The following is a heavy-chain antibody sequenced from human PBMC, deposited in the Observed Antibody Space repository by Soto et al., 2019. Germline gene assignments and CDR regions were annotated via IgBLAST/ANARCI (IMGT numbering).Heavy chain of an antibody. CDR3: ASSSNWNYGVSRGASLLIDY. CDR1: GYTFTSYY. V-gene: IGHV1-46*01. J-gene: IGHJ4*02. D-gene: IGHD1-7*01. CDR2: INPSGGST. Sequence: ASVKVSCKASGYTFTSYYMHWVRQAPGQGLEWMGLINPSGGSTSYAQKFQGRVTMTRDTSTSTVYMELSSLRSEDTAVYYCASSSNWNYGVSRGASLLIDYWGQGTLVTVSS.